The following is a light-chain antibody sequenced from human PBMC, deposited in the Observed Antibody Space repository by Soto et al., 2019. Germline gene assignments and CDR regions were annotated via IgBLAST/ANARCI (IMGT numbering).Light chain of an antibody. J-gene: IGKJ2*01. Sequence: EIVMTQSPATLSVSPGERATLSCRASQSLGSNLAWYQQKPGQAPRLLIYAAYTRATCVPARFSGSGSGAEFTLTIDSLQSEDFAVYYCQQYNNWPPYTFGQGTKLEIK. V-gene: IGKV3-15*01. CDR3: QQYNNWPPYT. CDR1: QSLGSN. CDR2: AAY.